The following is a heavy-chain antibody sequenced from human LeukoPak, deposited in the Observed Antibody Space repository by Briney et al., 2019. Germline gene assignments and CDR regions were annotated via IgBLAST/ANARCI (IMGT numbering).Heavy chain of an antibody. CDR2: IYSGGST. CDR3: ARDSYCSGGSCYSDA. V-gene: IGHV3-66*01. J-gene: IGHJ4*02. CDR1: GFTVSSNY. Sequence: QSGGSLRLSCAASGFTVSSNYMSWVRQAPGKGLEWVSVIYSGGSTYYADSVKGRFTISRDNSKNTLYLQMNSLRAEDTAVYYCARDSYCSGGSCYSDAWGQGTLVTVSS. D-gene: IGHD2-15*01.